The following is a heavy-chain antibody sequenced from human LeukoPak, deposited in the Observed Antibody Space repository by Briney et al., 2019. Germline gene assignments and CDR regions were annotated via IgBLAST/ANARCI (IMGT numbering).Heavy chain of an antibody. Sequence: GGSLRLSCAASGLTFSSSAMSWVRQAPGKGLEWVSAISGSGGGTYYGDSVKGRFIISRDNSKSTLYLQMNSLRAEDTAVYYCAKSGVALFEHDYYYMDVWGKGTTVTVSS. J-gene: IGHJ6*03. CDR1: GLTFSSSA. D-gene: IGHD3-10*02. V-gene: IGHV3-23*01. CDR3: AKSGVALFEHDYYYMDV. CDR2: ISGSGGGT.